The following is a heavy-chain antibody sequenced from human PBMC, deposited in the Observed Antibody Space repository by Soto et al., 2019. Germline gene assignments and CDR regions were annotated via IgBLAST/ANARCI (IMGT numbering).Heavy chain of an antibody. CDR3: ARADSSGYYLSWFDP. V-gene: IGHV4-30-4*01. Sequence: SETLSLTCTVSGGSISSGDYYWSWIRQPPGKGLEWIGYIYYSGSTYYNPSLKSRVTISVDTSKNQFSLKLSSVTAADTAVYYCARADSSGYYLSWFDPWGQGTLVTVSS. D-gene: IGHD3-22*01. CDR2: IYYSGST. CDR1: GGSISSGDYY. J-gene: IGHJ5*02.